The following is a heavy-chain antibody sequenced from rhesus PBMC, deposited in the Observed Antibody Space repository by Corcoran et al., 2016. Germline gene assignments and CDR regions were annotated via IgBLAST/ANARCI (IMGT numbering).Heavy chain of an antibody. Sequence: QVQLQESGPGLVKPSETLSLTCAVSGVSITTNYWTWIRQSPGKGLEWIGYISGTRGSTSYNPSLQNRVTISKDTSENQFSLRLNFATAADTAVYYCSRDAISLDVWGRGLLVTVSS. J-gene: IGHJ5-2*02. CDR1: GVSITTNY. CDR2: ISGTRGST. V-gene: IGHV4-147*01. CDR3: SRDAISLDV. D-gene: IGHD3-3*01.